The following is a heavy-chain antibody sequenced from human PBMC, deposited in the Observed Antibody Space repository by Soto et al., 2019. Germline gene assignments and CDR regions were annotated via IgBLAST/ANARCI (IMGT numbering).Heavy chain of an antibody. CDR3: ARGKVYSY. CDR1: GYTFSNEA. V-gene: IGHV1-18*01. Sequence: ASVKVSCKASGYTFSNEAITWVRQAPGQGLEWMGWVSAYNGNTNYAQKFKGRVIMSIDTSKNQFSLKLSSVTAADTAVYYCARGKVYSYWGQGTLVTVSS. CDR2: VSAYNGNT. D-gene: IGHD1-20*01. J-gene: IGHJ4*02.